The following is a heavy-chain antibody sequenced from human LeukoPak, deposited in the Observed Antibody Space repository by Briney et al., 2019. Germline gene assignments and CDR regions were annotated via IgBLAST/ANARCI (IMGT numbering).Heavy chain of an antibody. CDR3: ARDPVLGRDAFDI. Sequence: GGSLRLSCAASGFTFSSCEMNWGRQAPGKGLEWVSYISSSGSTIYYADSVKGRFTISRDNARNSLYLQMNSLRVEDTAVYYCARDPVLGRDAFDIWGQGTMVTVSS. D-gene: IGHD1-1*01. J-gene: IGHJ3*02. CDR2: ISSSGSTI. V-gene: IGHV3-48*03. CDR1: GFTFSSCE.